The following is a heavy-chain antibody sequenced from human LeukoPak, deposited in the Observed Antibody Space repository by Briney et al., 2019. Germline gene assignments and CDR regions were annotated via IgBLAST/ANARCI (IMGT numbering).Heavy chain of an antibody. Sequence: GASVKVSCKASGGTFSSYAISWVRQAPGQGLEWMGGIIPIFGTANHALKFQGRVTITTDESTSTAYMELSSLRSEDTAVYYCARAGIAARGDNYYMDVWGKGTTVTVSS. J-gene: IGHJ6*03. CDR2: IIPIFGTA. V-gene: IGHV1-69*05. CDR3: ARAGIAARGDNYYMDV. CDR1: GGTFSSYA. D-gene: IGHD6-13*01.